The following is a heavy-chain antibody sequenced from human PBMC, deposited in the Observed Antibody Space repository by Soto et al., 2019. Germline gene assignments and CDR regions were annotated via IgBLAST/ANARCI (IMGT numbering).Heavy chain of an antibody. CDR1: GGSISSYY. CDR3: ARDRIHYDSSGYDDAFDI. J-gene: IGHJ3*02. V-gene: IGHV4-59*01. CDR2: IYYSGST. Sequence: SETLSLTCTVSGGSISSYYWSWIRQPPGKGLEWIGYIYYSGSTNYNPSLKSRVTISVDTSKNQFSLKLSSVTAADTAVYYCARDRIHYDSSGYDDAFDIWGQGTMVTVSS. D-gene: IGHD3-22*01.